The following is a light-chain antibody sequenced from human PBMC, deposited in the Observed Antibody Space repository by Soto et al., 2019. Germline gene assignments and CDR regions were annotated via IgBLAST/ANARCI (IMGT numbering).Light chain of an antibody. CDR3: QQSYSTPLT. CDR1: QSISSY. Sequence: DIQMTQSPSSLSASVGDRVTITCRASQSISSYLNWYQQKPGKAPKLRIYAASSLQSGVPSRFSGSGSWTDFTLTISSLQPEAFATYYCQQSYSTPLTVGGGTKVEIK. V-gene: IGKV1-39*01. CDR2: AAS. J-gene: IGKJ4*01.